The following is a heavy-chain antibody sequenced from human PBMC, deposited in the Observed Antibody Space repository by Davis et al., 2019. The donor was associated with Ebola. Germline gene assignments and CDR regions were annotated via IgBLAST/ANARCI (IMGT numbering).Heavy chain of an antibody. V-gene: IGHV3-66*02. Sequence: GESLKISCATSGFTVSDYYMNWVRQAPGKGLEWVSVIYSGGSTYYADSVKGRFTISRDNSKNTLYLQMNSLRPEDAALYYCARESTTYYGMDVWGQGTTVTVSS. CDR2: IYSGGST. CDR1: GFTVSDYY. J-gene: IGHJ6*02. D-gene: IGHD5/OR15-5a*01. CDR3: ARESTTYYGMDV.